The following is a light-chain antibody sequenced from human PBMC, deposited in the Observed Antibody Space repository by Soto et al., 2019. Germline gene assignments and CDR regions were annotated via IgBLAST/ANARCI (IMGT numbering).Light chain of an antibody. V-gene: IGLV2-14*01. J-gene: IGLJ1*01. Sequence: QPVLTQPASVSGSPGQSITITCTGTSSDIYAYNYVSWYQQHPGKAPKVVISGVNIRPSGVSSRFSGSKSGNTASLTISGLQAEDEAEYFCGSYAGSDTFVFGTGTKVTVL. CDR2: GVN. CDR3: GSYAGSDTFV. CDR1: SSDIYAYNY.